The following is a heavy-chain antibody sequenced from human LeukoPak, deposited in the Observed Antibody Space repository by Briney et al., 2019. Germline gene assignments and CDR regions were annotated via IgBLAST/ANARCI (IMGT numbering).Heavy chain of an antibody. CDR1: GYTFTSYY. CDR3: ARDLEQLWSQDYGMDV. V-gene: IGHV1-46*01. D-gene: IGHD5-18*01. J-gene: IGHJ6*02. CDR2: INPSGGST. Sequence: ASVKVSCKASGYTFTSYYMHWVRQAPGQGLEWMGIINPSGGSTSYAQEFQGRVTMTRDTSTSTVYMELSSLRSEDTAVYYCARDLEQLWSQDYGMDVWGQGTTVTVSS.